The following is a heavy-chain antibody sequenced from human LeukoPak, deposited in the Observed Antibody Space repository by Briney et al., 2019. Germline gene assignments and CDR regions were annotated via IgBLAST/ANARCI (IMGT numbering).Heavy chain of an antibody. CDR3: ATHRGYSSSYPFDY. J-gene: IGHJ3*01. V-gene: IGHV1-24*01. D-gene: IGHD6-6*01. Sequence: ASVKVSCKVSGYTLTELSMHWVRQAPGKGLEWMGGFDPEDGETIYAQKFQGRVTMTEDTSTDTAYMELSSLRSEDTAVYYCATHRGYSSSYPFDYWGQGTMVTVSS. CDR2: FDPEDGET. CDR1: GYTLTELS.